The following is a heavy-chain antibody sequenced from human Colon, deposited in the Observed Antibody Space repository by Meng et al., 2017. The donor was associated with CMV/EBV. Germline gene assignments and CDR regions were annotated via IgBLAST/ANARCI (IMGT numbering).Heavy chain of an antibody. CDR2: IKQDGSEK. CDR3: ARSAPYVYSSPGV. J-gene: IGHJ6*02. CDR1: GFTFSNYW. D-gene: IGHD6-19*01. V-gene: IGHV3-7*01. Sequence: GESLKISCAASGFTFSNYWMNWIRQAPGKGLEWVAKIKQDGSEKNYVDSVKGRFTISRDNTKNSLYLQMNSLRAEDTAVYSCARSAPYVYSSPGVWGQGTTVTVS.